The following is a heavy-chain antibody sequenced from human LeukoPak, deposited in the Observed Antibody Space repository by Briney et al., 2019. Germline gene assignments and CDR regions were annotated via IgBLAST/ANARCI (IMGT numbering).Heavy chain of an antibody. V-gene: IGHV4-39*01. J-gene: IGHJ5*02. CDR2: IFYRGST. CDR1: GXSISSTSHY. Sequence: SETLSLTWTVSGXSISSTSHYWGWIRQPPGKGLEWIGTIFYRGSTYYNPSLKSRVTISVDTSNNQFSLRLSSVTAADTAVYYCAILGTGGSWGQGTLVTVSS. CDR3: AILGTGGS. D-gene: IGHD3-10*01.